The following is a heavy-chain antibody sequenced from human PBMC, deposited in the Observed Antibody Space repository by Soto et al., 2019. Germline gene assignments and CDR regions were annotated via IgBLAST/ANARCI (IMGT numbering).Heavy chain of an antibody. Sequence: SETLSLTCAVSGDSITTNKWWSWVRQPPGKGLEWIGEVYHTGLTNYNSSLKSRVTMSVDTSKNQFSLKLTSVTAADTAMYYCARDVAVPGESDRFDQWGQGTLVTVSS. CDR3: ARDVAVPGESDRFDQ. V-gene: IGHV4-4*02. CDR1: GDSITTNKW. D-gene: IGHD6-19*01. J-gene: IGHJ4*02. CDR2: VYHTGLT.